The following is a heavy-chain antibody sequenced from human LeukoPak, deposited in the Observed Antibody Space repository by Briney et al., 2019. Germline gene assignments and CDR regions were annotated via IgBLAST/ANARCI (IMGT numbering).Heavy chain of an antibody. CDR3: ARVGPRYFRITIFGVVPYDFDY. CDR2: ISAYNGNT. CDR1: GYTFTSYG. J-gene: IGHJ4*02. Sequence: ASVKVSCKASGYTFTSYGISWVRQAPGQGLEWMGWISAYNGNTNYAQKLQGRVTMTTDTSTSTAYMELRSLRSGDTAVYYCARVGPRYFRITIFGVVPYDFDYWGQGTLVTVSS. D-gene: IGHD3-3*01. V-gene: IGHV1-18*01.